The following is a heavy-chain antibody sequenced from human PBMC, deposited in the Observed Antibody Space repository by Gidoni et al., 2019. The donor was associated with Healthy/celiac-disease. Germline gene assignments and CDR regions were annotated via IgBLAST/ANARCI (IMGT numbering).Heavy chain of an antibody. CDR3: AKASLRGRVTYYYYYYGMDV. V-gene: IGHV4-34*01. CDR1: GGSFSGYY. D-gene: IGHD1-26*01. Sequence: QVQLQQWGAGLLKPSETLSLTCAVYGGSFSGYYWSWIRQPPGKGLEWIGELNHSGSTNYNPSLKSRVTISVDTSKNQFSLKLSSVTAADTAVYYCAKASLRGRVTYYYYYYGMDVWGQGTTVTVSS. J-gene: IGHJ6*02. CDR2: LNHSGST.